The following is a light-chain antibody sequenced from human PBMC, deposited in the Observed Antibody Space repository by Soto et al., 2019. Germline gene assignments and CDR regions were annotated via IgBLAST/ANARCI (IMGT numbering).Light chain of an antibody. CDR2: AAS. V-gene: IGKV1-17*01. CDR3: QQYGSSLTWT. J-gene: IGKJ1*01. CDR1: QVITND. Sequence: IQMTQSPSSLSASVGDRLSITCRASQVITNDLGWYQQKPGKAPKRLIYAASTLQSGVPSRFSGSGSGTDFTLTISGLEPEDFAVYYCQQYGSSLTWTFGQGTKVDIK.